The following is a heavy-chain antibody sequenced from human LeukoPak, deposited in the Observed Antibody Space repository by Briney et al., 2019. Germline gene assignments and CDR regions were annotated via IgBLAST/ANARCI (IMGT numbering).Heavy chain of an antibody. CDR2: ISYDGSNK. V-gene: IGHV3-30*18. CDR1: GFTFGSYG. CDR3: AKDPYGSGSGYFDY. D-gene: IGHD3-10*01. Sequence: GGSLRLSCAASGFTFGSYGMHWVRQAPGKGLEWVAVISYDGSNKYYADSVKGRFTISRDNSKNTLYLQMNSLRAEDTAVYYCAKDPYGSGSGYFDYWGQGTLVTVSS. J-gene: IGHJ4*02.